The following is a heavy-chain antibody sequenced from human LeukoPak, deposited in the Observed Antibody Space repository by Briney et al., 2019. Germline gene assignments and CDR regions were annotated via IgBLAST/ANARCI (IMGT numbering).Heavy chain of an antibody. Sequence: PSETLSLTCAVYGGSFSGYYWSWIRQPPGKGLEWIGEINHSGSTNYNPSLKSRVTMSVDTSKNQFSLKLNSVTAADTAVYYCASQGAEGTSPYFDFWGPGTLVTVSS. D-gene: IGHD3-10*01. CDR1: GGSFSGYY. J-gene: IGHJ4*02. CDR2: INHSGST. V-gene: IGHV4-34*01. CDR3: ASQGAEGTSPYFDF.